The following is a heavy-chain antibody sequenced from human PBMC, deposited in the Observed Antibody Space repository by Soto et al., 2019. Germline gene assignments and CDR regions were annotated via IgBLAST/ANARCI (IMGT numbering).Heavy chain of an antibody. J-gene: IGHJ2*01. V-gene: IGHV3-23*01. CDR2: ISSGGVTT. D-gene: IGHD1-26*01. CDR1: GFTFSSYA. Sequence: EILLLESGGDLVQPGGSLRLSCAASGFTFSSYAMSWVRQAPGKGLEWVTGISSGGVTTFYADSVKGRFTVSRDNSKNMMYLQMTSLRPQDTAVYSCAKKGGAGGGCFDLWGRGTLVTVSS. CDR3: AKKGGAGGGCFDL.